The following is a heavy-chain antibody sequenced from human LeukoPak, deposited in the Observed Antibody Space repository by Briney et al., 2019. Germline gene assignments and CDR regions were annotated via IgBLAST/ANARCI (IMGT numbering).Heavy chain of an antibody. J-gene: IGHJ4*02. CDR1: GGSISSYY. CDR3: ARDTFAGDYADY. CDR2: ICTSGST. V-gene: IGHV4-4*07. Sequence: ASETLSLTCTVSGGSISSYYWSWIRQPAGKGLEWIGRICTSGSTNYNPSLKSRVTMSVDTSKNQFSLKLSSVTAADTAVYYCARDTFAGDYADYWGQGTLVTVSS.